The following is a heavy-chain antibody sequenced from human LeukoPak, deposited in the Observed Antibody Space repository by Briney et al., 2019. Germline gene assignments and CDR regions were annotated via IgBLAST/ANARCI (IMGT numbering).Heavy chain of an antibody. CDR1: GYTFTGYY. CDR2: INPNSGGT. D-gene: IGHD6-19*01. Sequence: GASVKVSCKASGYTFTGYYMHWVRQAPGQGLEWMGWINPNSGGTNYAQKFQGRVTMTRDTSISTAYMELSRLRSDDTAVYYCARDGKWLADDSYYYYMDVWGKGTTVTISS. V-gene: IGHV1-2*02. J-gene: IGHJ6*03. CDR3: ARDGKWLADDSYYYYMDV.